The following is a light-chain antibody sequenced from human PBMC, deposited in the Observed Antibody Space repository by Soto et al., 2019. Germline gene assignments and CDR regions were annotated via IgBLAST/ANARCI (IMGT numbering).Light chain of an antibody. V-gene: IGLV2-11*01. CDR1: SGDVGGYNY. J-gene: IGLJ2*01. CDR3: SSFAGSYGL. CDR2: DVT. Sequence: QSVLTQPASVSGSPGQSITISCTGTSGDVGGYNYVSWYQHHPGKAPKLILFDVTQRPSGVPDRFSGSKSGNTASLTISRLQAEDEAEYYCSSFAGSYGLFGGGTKVTV.